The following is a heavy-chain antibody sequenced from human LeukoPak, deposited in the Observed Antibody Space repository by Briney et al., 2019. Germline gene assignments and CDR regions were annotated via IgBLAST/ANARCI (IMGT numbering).Heavy chain of an antibody. CDR2: IYTGDSDT. Sequence: GESLKISSKGSGYSFTSYWIGWVRQIAEKGLEWMGIIYTGDSDTRYSPSFEGQVTISADKSISTAYLLCSSLKAADTAMYYCARQRYYASSGYSIPDYWGQGTLVTVSS. CDR1: GYSFTSYW. J-gene: IGHJ4*02. D-gene: IGHD3-22*01. V-gene: IGHV5-51*01. CDR3: ARQRYYASSGYSIPDY.